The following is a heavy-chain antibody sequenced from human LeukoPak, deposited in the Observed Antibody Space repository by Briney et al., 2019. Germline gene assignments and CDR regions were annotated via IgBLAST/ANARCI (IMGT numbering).Heavy chain of an antibody. CDR2: ISYDGSNK. CDR1: GFTFSSYA. V-gene: IGHV3-30-3*01. J-gene: IGHJ4*02. Sequence: PGRSLRLSCAASGFTFSSYAMHWVRQAPGKGLEWVAVISYDGSNKYYADSVKGRFTISRDNSKNTLYLQMNSLRAEDTAVYYCARDAGSWYKAVDYWGQGTLVTVSS. D-gene: IGHD6-13*01. CDR3: ARDAGSWYKAVDY.